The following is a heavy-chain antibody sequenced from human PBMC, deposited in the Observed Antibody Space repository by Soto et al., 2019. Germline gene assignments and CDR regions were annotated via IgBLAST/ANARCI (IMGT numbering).Heavy chain of an antibody. V-gene: IGHV3-74*01. CDR1: GFTFNIYW. D-gene: IGHD6-13*01. Sequence: GGSLRLSCAASGFTFNIYWMHWVRQAPGKGLVWVSRINSDGSSTSYADSVKGRFTISRDNAKNTLYLQMYSLRVEDTAVYYCVRGPSGQLGNWFDPWGQGALVTVSS. CDR2: INSDGSST. J-gene: IGHJ5*02. CDR3: VRGPSGQLGNWFDP.